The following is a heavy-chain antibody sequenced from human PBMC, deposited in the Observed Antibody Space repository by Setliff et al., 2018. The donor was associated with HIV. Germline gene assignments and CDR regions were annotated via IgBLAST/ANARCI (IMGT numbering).Heavy chain of an antibody. CDR3: ARGPTRFYFDY. Sequence: PSETLSLTCTVSGGSISSDYWSWIRQPPGKGLEWIGYIYYSGSTNYNPSLKSRVTISVATSKNQFSLKLNSVTTADTAVYYCARGPTRFYFDYWGQGTLVTVSS. V-gene: IGHV4-59*01. J-gene: IGHJ4*02. CDR2: IYYSGST. CDR1: GGSISSDY. D-gene: IGHD1-1*01.